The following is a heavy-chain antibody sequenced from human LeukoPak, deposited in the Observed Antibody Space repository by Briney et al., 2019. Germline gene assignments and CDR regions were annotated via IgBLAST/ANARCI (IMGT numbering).Heavy chain of an antibody. CDR2: ISGSSNTI. CDR3: ARAGSNWKIDY. D-gene: IGHD1-1*01. V-gene: IGHV3-48*01. J-gene: IGHJ4*02. CDR1: GFTFSTYS. Sequence: GGSLRLSCAASGFTFSTYSMNWVRLAPGKGLEWVSYISGSSNTIYYADSVKGRFTISRDNAKKSLFLQMNSLRAEDTAVYYCARAGSNWKIDYWGQGTLVTVSS.